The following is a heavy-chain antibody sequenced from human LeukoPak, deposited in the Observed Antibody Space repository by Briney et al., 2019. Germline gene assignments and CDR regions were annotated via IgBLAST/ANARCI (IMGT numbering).Heavy chain of an antibody. CDR3: ARVQYYGDYSLEY. J-gene: IGHJ4*02. Sequence: ASVKVSCKASGYTSTSYAMHWVRQAPGQRLEWMGWINAGNGNTKYSQKFQGRVTITRDTSASTAYMELSSLRSEDTAVYYCARVQYYGDYSLEYWGQGTLVTVSS. CDR1: GYTSTSYA. V-gene: IGHV1-3*01. D-gene: IGHD4-17*01. CDR2: INAGNGNT.